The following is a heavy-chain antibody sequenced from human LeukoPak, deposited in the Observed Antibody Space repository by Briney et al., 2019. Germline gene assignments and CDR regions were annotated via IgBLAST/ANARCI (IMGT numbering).Heavy chain of an antibody. J-gene: IGHJ4*02. CDR1: GHTFTRYY. V-gene: IGHV1-46*01. D-gene: IGHD1-14*01. CDR3: ARVTGGANFDH. CDR2: INPGSGNT. Sequence: ASVKVSCKASGHTFTRYYIHWVRQAPGQGLEWMGVINPGSGNTNYAQKFQDRVTMTRDTSTGTVYMELSSLRSEDTAVYFCARVTGGANFDHWGQGTLVTASS.